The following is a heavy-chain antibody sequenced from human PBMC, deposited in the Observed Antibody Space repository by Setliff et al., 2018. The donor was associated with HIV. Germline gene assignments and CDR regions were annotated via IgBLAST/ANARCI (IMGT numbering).Heavy chain of an antibody. CDR1: GYTFTTSA. J-gene: IGHJ4*02. D-gene: IGHD2-8*02. Sequence: ASVKVSCKVSGYTFTTSAISWVRQAPGQGLQWMGWSHTYNGNVNYARNFRGRVTMTTDASTSTAFMELYNLRSDDTAVYYCVREFSWSAFYFDSWGQGTLVTVSS. CDR2: SHTYNGNV. CDR3: VREFSWSAFYFDS. V-gene: IGHV1-18*01.